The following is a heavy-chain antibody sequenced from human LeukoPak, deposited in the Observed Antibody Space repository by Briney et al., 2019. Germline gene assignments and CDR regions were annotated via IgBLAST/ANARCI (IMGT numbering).Heavy chain of an antibody. Sequence: GRSLRLSCAASGFIFSSYGMHWVRQAPGKGLEWVALISYDGRNKYYADSVKGRFTISRDNSKNTLFMQMNSLRAEDTAVYYCARDPGVAAADSSFLMKYWGQGTLVTVSS. J-gene: IGHJ4*02. CDR1: GFIFSSYG. CDR3: ARDPGVAAADSSFLMKY. V-gene: IGHV3-30*03. CDR2: ISYDGRNK. D-gene: IGHD6-13*01.